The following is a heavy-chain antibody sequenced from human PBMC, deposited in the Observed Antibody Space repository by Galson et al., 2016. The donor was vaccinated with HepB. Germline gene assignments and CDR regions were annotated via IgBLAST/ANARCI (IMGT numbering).Heavy chain of an antibody. CDR2: IWYDGSNK. D-gene: IGHD3-10*01. CDR1: GFTFSIYG. CDR3: AKGGPGRSPLFY. Sequence: SLRLSCAASGFTFSIYGMHWVRQAPGKGLEWVALIWYDGSNKYYGDSVKGRFTISRDNSKNTLYLQMNSLRAEDTAVYYCAKGGPGRSPLFYWGQGTLVTVSS. V-gene: IGHV3-33*06. J-gene: IGHJ4*02.